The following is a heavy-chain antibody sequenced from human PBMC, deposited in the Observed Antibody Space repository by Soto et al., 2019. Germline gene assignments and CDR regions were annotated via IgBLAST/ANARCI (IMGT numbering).Heavy chain of an antibody. D-gene: IGHD3-22*01. J-gene: IGHJ4*02. CDR1: GGTFSSYA. V-gene: IGHV1-69*13. Sequence: ASVKVSCKASGGTFSSYAISWVRQAPGQGLEWMGGIIPIFGTANYAQKFQGRVTITADESTSTAYMELSSLRSEDTAVYYCSYYYDSSGYPYYFDYWGQGTLVTVS. CDR3: SYYYDSSGYPYYFDY. CDR2: IIPIFGTA.